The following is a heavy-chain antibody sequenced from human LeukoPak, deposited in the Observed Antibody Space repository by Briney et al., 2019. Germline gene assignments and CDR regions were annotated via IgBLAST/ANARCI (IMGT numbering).Heavy chain of an antibody. CDR3: ARGEVFDY. V-gene: IGHV6-1*01. CDR1: GDSVSSNSAA. J-gene: IGHJ4*02. CDR2: TYYRSKWYN. Sequence: SQTLSLTCAISGDSVSSNSAAWNWIRQSLSRGLEWLGRTYYRSKWYNDYAVSLKSRLTIIPDTSKNQFSLQLTSVTPEDTALYYCARGEVFDYWGQGTLVTVSS.